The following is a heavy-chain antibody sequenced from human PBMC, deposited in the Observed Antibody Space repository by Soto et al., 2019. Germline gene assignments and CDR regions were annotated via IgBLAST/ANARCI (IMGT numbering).Heavy chain of an antibody. Sequence: PSETLSLTCTFSGDSISSSKYYWGWIRQPPGKGLEWIGYIYYSGSTNYNPSLKSRVTISVDTSKNQFSLKLSSVTAADTAVYYCARRTDWLSGLNWFDPWGQGTLVTVSS. CDR2: IYYSGST. CDR1: GDSISSSKYY. D-gene: IGHD3-9*01. V-gene: IGHV4-61*05. J-gene: IGHJ5*02. CDR3: ARRTDWLSGLNWFDP.